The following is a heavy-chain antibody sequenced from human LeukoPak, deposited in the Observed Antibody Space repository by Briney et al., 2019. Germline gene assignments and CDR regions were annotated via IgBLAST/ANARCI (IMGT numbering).Heavy chain of an antibody. J-gene: IGHJ6*02. Sequence: PGGSLRLSCAASGFTFSSYAMSWVRQAPGKGLEWVSAISGSGGSTYYTDSVKGRFTISRDNSKNTLYLQMNSLRAEDTAVYYCAKDQFPRPYCGGDCSYYYYYGMDVWGQGTTVIVSS. CDR1: GFTFSSYA. CDR3: AKDQFPRPYCGGDCSYYYYYGMDV. CDR2: ISGSGGST. V-gene: IGHV3-23*01. D-gene: IGHD2-21*02.